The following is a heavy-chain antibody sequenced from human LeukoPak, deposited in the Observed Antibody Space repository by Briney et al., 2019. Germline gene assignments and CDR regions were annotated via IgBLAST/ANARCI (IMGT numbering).Heavy chain of an antibody. J-gene: IGHJ4*02. V-gene: IGHV4-59*01. CDR2: IYYTGST. Sequence: PSETLSLTCTVSGGSIDSYYWSWIRQPPGKGLEWIGYIYYTGSTEYHPSLKSRVTISLDTSKNQFSLKLISVTAADTAVYYCARHVRGSYKFFDYWGQGTLVTVSS. CDR1: GGSIDSYY. CDR3: ARHVRGSYKFFDY. D-gene: IGHD1-26*01.